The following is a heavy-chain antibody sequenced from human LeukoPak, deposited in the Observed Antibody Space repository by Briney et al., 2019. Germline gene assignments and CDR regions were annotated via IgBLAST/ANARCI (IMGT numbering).Heavy chain of an antibody. CDR3: ASGLLRYFDWFGPVFDY. CDR2: ISSSSSTI. Sequence: PGGSLRLSCAASGFTFSSYSMNWVRQAPGKGLEWVSYISSSSSTIYYADSVKGRFTISRDNAKNSLYLQMNSLRAEDTAVYYCASGLLRYFDWFGPVFDYWGQGTLVTVSS. J-gene: IGHJ4*02. V-gene: IGHV3-48*01. D-gene: IGHD3-9*01. CDR1: GFTFSSYS.